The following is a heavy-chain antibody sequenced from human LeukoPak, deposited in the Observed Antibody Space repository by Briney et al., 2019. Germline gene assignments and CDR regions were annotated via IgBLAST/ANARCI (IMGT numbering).Heavy chain of an antibody. V-gene: IGHV1-69*05. CDR2: IIPIFGTA. Sequence: SVKVSCKASGGTFSSYAISWVRQAPGQGLEWMGRIIPIFGTANYAQKFQGRVTITTDESTSTAYMELSSLRSEDAAVYYCARDGSSCWDAYCFDYWGQGTRVTVSS. J-gene: IGHJ4*02. CDR1: GGTFSSYA. CDR3: ARDGSSCWDAYCFDY. D-gene: IGHD6-13*01.